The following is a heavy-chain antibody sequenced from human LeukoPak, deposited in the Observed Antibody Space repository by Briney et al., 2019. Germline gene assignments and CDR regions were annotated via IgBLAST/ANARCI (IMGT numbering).Heavy chain of an antibody. J-gene: IGHJ4*02. V-gene: IGHV3-23*01. CDR1: GFTFSSYA. CDR3: ARERDSGSPALGY. Sequence: PGGSLRLSCAASGFTFSSYAMSWVRQAPGQGLGWLSAISGSGFSTHYADSVKGRFTISRDNSKTTLFLQMSSLRAEDTALYYCARERDSGSPALGYWGQGTLVTVSS. D-gene: IGHD1-26*01. CDR2: ISGSGFST.